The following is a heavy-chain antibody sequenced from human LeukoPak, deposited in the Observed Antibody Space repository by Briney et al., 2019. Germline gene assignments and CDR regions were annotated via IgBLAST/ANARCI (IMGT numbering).Heavy chain of an antibody. J-gene: IGHJ4*02. CDR2: IYSGGST. D-gene: IGHD5-18*01. CDR1: GFTFSGYS. Sequence: GGSLRLSCAASGFTFSGYSMSWVRQAPGKGLEWVSVIYSGGSTYYADSVKGRFTISRDNSKNTLYLQMNSLRAEDTAVYYCARDTAGYFDYWGQGTLVTVSS. CDR3: ARDTAGYFDY. V-gene: IGHV3-66*01.